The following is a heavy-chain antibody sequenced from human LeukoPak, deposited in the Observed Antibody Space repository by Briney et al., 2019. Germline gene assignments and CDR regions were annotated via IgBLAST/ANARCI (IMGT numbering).Heavy chain of an antibody. V-gene: IGHV1-2*02. J-gene: IGHJ2*01. D-gene: IGHD6-19*01. CDR1: GYTFTGYY. CDR2: INPNRGGT. Sequence: GASVKVSCKASGYTFTGYYRHWVRQAPGQGLEWMGWINPNRGGTNYAQKFQGRVTMTRDTSISTAYMELSRLRSDDTAVYYCARIAVAGNLYWYFDLWGRGTLVTVSS. CDR3: ARIAVAGNLYWYFDL.